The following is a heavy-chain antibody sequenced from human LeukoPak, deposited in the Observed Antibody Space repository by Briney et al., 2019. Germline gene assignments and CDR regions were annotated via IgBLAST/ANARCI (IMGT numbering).Heavy chain of an antibody. Sequence: SETLSLTCGVYGGSFSGYYLSWIRQPPGKGLEWIGEINHSGSTKYNPSLKSRVTISVDTSTNQLSLKMTSVTAADTAVYFCARGDDRTGYGPYHGAFWGQGTLVTVSS. CDR2: INHSGST. J-gene: IGHJ4*02. CDR3: ARGDDRTGYGPYHGAF. CDR1: GGSFSGYY. V-gene: IGHV4-34*01. D-gene: IGHD3-22*01.